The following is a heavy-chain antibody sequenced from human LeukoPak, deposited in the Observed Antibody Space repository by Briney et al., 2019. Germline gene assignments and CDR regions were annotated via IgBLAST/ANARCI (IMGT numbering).Heavy chain of an antibody. Sequence: PGGSLRLSCAASGFTFGDYCMHWVRQAPGKGLEWVSVISWDGSSISYADSVKGRFTISRDNSKNFLYLQMNSLRTEDTALYYCATGTGWQIYFLDYWGQGTLVTVSS. J-gene: IGHJ4*02. D-gene: IGHD6-19*01. V-gene: IGHV3-43*01. CDR3: ATGTGWQIYFLDY. CDR1: GFTFGDYC. CDR2: ISWDGSSI.